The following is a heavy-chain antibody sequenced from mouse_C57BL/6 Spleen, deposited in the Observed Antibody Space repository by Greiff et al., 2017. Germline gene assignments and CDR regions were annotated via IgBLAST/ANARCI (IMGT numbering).Heavy chain of an antibody. V-gene: IGHV1-22*01. D-gene: IGHD2-9*01. Sequence: EVQLQQPGPELVKPGASVKMSCKASGYTFTDYNMHWVKQSHGKSLEWIGYINPNNGGTSYNQKFKGKATLTVNKSSSTAYMALRSLTSEDSAVXYCAAYYGYDVRCAMDYWGQGTSVTVSS. CDR3: AAYYGYDVRCAMDY. CDR2: INPNNGGT. J-gene: IGHJ4*01. CDR1: GYTFTDYN.